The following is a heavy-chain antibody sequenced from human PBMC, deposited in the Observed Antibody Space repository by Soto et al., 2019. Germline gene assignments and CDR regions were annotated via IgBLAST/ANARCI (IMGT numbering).Heavy chain of an antibody. J-gene: IGHJ4*02. V-gene: IGHV3-30*18. D-gene: IGHD4-17*01. CDR3: AKDLNADYGYYGRAGFDY. CDR2: ISYDGSNK. CDR1: GFTCSSYG. Sequence: QVQLVESGGGVVQPGRSLRLSCAASGFTCSSYGMHWVRHAPGKGLEWVAVISYDGSNKYYADSVKGGFTISRDNSKNTLYRKMNSLRAEDPAVYYCAKDLNADYGYYGRAGFDYWGQGTLVTVSS.